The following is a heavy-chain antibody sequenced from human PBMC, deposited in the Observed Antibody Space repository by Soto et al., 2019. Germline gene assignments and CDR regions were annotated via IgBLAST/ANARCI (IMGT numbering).Heavy chain of an antibody. D-gene: IGHD3-10*01. V-gene: IGHV4-34*01. CDR2: INHSGST. J-gene: IGHJ6*02. CDR3: AXGFKRWTMGFGHYYGMDV. Sequence: SETLSLTCAVYGGSFSGYYWSWIRQPPGKGLEWIGEINHSGSTNYNPSLKSRVTISVDTSKNQFSLKLSSVTAADTAVYYCAXGFKRWTMGFGHYYGMDVWGQGTTVTVSS. CDR1: GGSFSGYY.